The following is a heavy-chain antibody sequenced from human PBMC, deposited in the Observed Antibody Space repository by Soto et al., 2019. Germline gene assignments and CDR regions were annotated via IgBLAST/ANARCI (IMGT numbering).Heavy chain of an antibody. CDR1: GGSISSGGYY. J-gene: IGHJ6*02. V-gene: IGHV4-61*08. D-gene: IGHD6-13*01. CDR2: IYYSGST. Sequence: PSETLSLTCTVSGGSISSGGYYWSWIRQHPGKGLEWIGYIYYSGSTSYNPSLRSRVTISVDTSKNEFSLELRSVTAADTAVYNCARYSSNWFQTEGMDVWGQGTTVTVSS. CDR3: ARYSSNWFQTEGMDV.